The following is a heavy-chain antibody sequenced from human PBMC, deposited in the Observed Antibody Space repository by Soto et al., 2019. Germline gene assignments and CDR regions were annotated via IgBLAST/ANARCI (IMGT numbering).Heavy chain of an antibody. D-gene: IGHD1-26*01. V-gene: IGHV1-18*04. CDR3: ARDAQSKAVGADGSSDY. CDR2: ITAYNGNR. J-gene: IGHJ4*02. CDR1: GYTFSNYG. Sequence: QIQLVQSGPEVKKSGASVKVSCKASGYTFSNYGIKWVRQAPGQGLEWVGWITAYNGNRHHAEKFQGRVTMTTDTYTSTTYRERRSRTSDEPAVYYCARDAQSKAVGADGSSDYWGQGTLFTVSS.